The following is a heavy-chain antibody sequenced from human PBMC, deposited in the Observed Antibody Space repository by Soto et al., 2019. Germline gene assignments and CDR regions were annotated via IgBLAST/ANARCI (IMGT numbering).Heavy chain of an antibody. CDR2: IYYSGST. D-gene: IGHD6-13*01. CDR3: AGGYSSSWYRWFDP. J-gene: IGHJ5*02. V-gene: IGHV4-59*01. CDR1: GGSISGYY. Sequence: SETLSLTCTVSGGSISGYYWSWIRQPPGKGLEWIGYIYYSGSTNYNPSLKSRVTISVDTSKNQFSLKLSSVTAADTAVYYCAGGYSSSWYRWFDPWGQGTLVTVSS.